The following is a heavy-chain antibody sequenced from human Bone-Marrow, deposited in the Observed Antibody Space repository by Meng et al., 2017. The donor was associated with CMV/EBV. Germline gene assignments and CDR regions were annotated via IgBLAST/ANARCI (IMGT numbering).Heavy chain of an antibody. J-gene: IGHJ6*02. Sequence: GESLKISCAASGFTFSSYWMHWVRQPPGKGLVWVSRINSDGSSTSYADSVKGRFTISRDNAKNTLYLQMNSLRAEDTAVYYGARSGGDIVVVPAAIAHGMDVWGQGTTVTVSS. CDR2: INSDGSST. CDR1: GFTFSSYW. V-gene: IGHV3-74*01. D-gene: IGHD2-2*01. CDR3: ARSGGDIVVVPAAIAHGMDV.